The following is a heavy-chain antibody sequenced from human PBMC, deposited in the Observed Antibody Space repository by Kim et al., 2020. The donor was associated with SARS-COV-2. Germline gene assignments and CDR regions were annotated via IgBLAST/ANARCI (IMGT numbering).Heavy chain of an antibody. D-gene: IGHD2-15*01. V-gene: IGHV1-69*13. CDR1: GGTFSSYA. J-gene: IGHJ6*02. Sequence: SVKVSCKASGGTFSSYAISWVRQAPGQGLEWMGGIIPIFGTANYAQKFQGRVTITADESTSTAYMELSSLRSEDTAVYYCARDIVVVVAATPGSYYYYGMDVWGQGTTVTVSS. CDR2: IIPIFGTA. CDR3: ARDIVVVVAATPGSYYYYGMDV.